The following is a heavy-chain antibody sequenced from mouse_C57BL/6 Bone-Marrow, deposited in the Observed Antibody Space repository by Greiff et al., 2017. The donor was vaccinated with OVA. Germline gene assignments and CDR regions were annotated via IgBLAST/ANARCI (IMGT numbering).Heavy chain of an antibody. Sequence: VQLQQSGPVLVKPGASVKMSCKASGYTFTDYYMNWVKQSPGKSLEWIGVINPYNGGTSYNQKFKGKATLTVDKSSSTAYMELNSLTSEDSAVYYCARADSNPYYAMDYWGQGTSVTVSS. CDR1: GYTFTDYY. J-gene: IGHJ4*01. CDR2: INPYNGGT. CDR3: ARADSNPYYAMDY. D-gene: IGHD2-5*01. V-gene: IGHV1-19*01.